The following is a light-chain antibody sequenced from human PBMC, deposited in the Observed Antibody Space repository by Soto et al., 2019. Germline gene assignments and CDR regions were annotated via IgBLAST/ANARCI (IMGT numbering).Light chain of an antibody. V-gene: IGKV3-15*01. CDR2: GAS. CDR3: QQYNNWPPLT. J-gene: IGKJ4*01. Sequence: EIVLTQSLATLSLSPGERATLSCRASQSVSSYLAWYQQKPGQAPRLLIYGASTRATGIPARFSGSGSGTEFTLTISSLQSEDFAVYYCQQYNNWPPLTFGGGTKVDIK. CDR1: QSVSSY.